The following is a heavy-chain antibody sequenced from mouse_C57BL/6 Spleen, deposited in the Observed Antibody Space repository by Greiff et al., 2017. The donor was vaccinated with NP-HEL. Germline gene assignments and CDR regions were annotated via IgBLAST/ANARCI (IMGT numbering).Heavy chain of an antibody. J-gene: IGHJ1*03. V-gene: IGHV1-53*01. CDR2: INPSNGGT. CDR3: ARDDGYYVDWYFDV. CDR1: GYTFTSYW. D-gene: IGHD2-3*01. Sequence: VQLQQPGTELVKPGASVKLSCKASGYTFTSYWMHWVKQRPGQGLEWIGNINPSNGGTNYNEKFKSKATLTVDKSSSTAYMQLSSLTSEDSAVYYCARDDGYYVDWYFDVWGTGTTVTVSS.